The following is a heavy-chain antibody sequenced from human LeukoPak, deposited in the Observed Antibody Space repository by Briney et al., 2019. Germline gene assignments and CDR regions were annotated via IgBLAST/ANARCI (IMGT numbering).Heavy chain of an antibody. V-gene: IGHV3-7*03. D-gene: IGHD6-13*01. CDR2: IKQDGSEK. Sequence: GGSLRLSCAASGFTFSGSWMSWVRQAPGKGLEWVAKIKQDGSEKYYVDSVKGRFTISRDNAKNSLYLQMNSLRAEDTAVYYCARDTMVIAAAPCGVDVWGKGTTVTVSS. J-gene: IGHJ6*04. CDR3: ARDTMVIAAAPCGVDV. CDR1: GFTFSGSW.